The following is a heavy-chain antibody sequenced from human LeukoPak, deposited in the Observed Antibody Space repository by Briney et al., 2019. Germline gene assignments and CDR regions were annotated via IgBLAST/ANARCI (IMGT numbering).Heavy chain of an antibody. CDR3: AKFYDISTGYFDC. D-gene: IGHD3-9*01. CDR2: ISSTGSTI. CDR1: GFTFSSYE. Sequence: PGGSLRLSCAASGFTFSSYEMNWVRQAPGKGLEWVSYISSTGSTIYYADSVKGRFTISRDNAKNSLYLQMNSLRAEDTAVYYCAKFYDISTGYFDCWGQGTLVSVSS. V-gene: IGHV3-48*03. J-gene: IGHJ4*02.